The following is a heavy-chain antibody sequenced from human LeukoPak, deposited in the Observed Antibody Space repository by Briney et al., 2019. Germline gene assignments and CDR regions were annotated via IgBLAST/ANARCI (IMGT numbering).Heavy chain of an antibody. CDR2: IRYDGSNK. V-gene: IGHV3-30*02. CDR3: AKDYGDYAFFLDL. CDR1: GFSFSSYG. Sequence: GGSLRLSCAASGFSFSSYGMHWVRQAPGKGLEWVAFIRYDGSNKYYADSVKGRFTISRDNSKNTLYLQMNSLRAEDTAVYYCAKDYGDYAFFLDLWGQGTLVTVSS. D-gene: IGHD4-17*01. J-gene: IGHJ4*02.